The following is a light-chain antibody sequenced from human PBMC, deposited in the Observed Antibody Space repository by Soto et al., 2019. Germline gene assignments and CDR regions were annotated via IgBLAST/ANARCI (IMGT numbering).Light chain of an antibody. J-gene: IGKJ1*01. CDR2: GAS. CDR1: QSVGSN. CDR3: QQYGSSPRT. Sequence: EIVMTQSPATLSVSPGERATLSCRASQSVGSNVAWYQQKPGQAPRLLIYGASSRATGIPARVSGSGSGTDFTLTISSLQSDDVGVYYCQQYGSSPRTFGQGTKVDIK. V-gene: IGKV3-15*01.